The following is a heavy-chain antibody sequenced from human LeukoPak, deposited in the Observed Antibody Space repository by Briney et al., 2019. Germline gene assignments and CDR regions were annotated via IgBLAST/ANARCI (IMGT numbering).Heavy chain of an antibody. V-gene: IGHV3-74*01. CDR2: INSDGSST. CDR1: GFTFSSYW. Sequence: GGSLRLSCAASGFTFSSYWMHWVRQAPGKGLVWVSRINSDGSSTSYADSVKGRFTISRDNAKNTLYLQMNSLRAEDTAVYYCAKVRPDREQQLVFDYWGQGTLVTVSS. J-gene: IGHJ4*02. D-gene: IGHD6-13*01. CDR3: AKVRPDREQQLVFDY.